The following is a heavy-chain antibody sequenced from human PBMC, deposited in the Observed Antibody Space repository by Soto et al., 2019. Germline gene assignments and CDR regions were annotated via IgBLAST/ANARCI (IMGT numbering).Heavy chain of an antibody. Sequence: PSETLFLTCTVSGGSISSYYWSWIRQPPGKGLEWIGYIYYSGSTNYNPSLKSRVTISVDTSKNQFSLKLNSMTAADTAVYYCARHNYGSGSTYLDYWGQGTPVTVSS. D-gene: IGHD3-10*01. V-gene: IGHV4-59*08. CDR1: GGSISSYY. CDR2: IYYSGST. J-gene: IGHJ4*02. CDR3: ARHNYGSGSTYLDY.